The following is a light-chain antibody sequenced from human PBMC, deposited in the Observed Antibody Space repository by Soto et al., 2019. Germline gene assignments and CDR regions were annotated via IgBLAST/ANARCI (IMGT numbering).Light chain of an antibody. J-gene: IGKJ1*01. CDR2: GAS. Sequence: EIVMTQSPATLSVSPGERATLSCRANQSVSSNLAWYQQKPGQAPRLLIYGASSRATGIPDRFSGSGSGTDFTLTISRLEPEDFAVYYCQQYGSSRTFGQGTKVDIK. V-gene: IGKV3-20*01. CDR3: QQYGSSRT. CDR1: QSVSSN.